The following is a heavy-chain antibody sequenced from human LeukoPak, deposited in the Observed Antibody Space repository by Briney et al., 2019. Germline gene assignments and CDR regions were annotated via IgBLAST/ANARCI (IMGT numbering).Heavy chain of an antibody. CDR2: IYNSGST. CDR3: LGIYSGGNKSYEDSVQGGLIISRGNSKNTMYLKMNSLRAEDTAVYYCARTLHWLVDY. J-gene: IGHJ4*02. V-gene: IGHV3-53*01. D-gene: IGHD4-23*01. CDR1: RFTVSSNY. Sequence: TGGSLRLSCAASRFTVSSNYMSWVRQAPGKGLEGVAFIYNSGSTYYADSVKVGFTISRHNSKNTQYLQTNRLRPENTALEWVLGIYSGGNKSYEDSVQGGLIISRGNSKNTMYLKMNSLRAEDTAVYYCARTLHWLVDYWGQGTLVTVSS.